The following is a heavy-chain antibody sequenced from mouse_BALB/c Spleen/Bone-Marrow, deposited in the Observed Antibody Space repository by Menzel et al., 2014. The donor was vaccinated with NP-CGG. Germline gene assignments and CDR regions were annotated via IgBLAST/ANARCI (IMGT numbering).Heavy chain of an antibody. D-gene: IGHD1-2*01. J-gene: IGHJ3*01. CDR3: ARRGYYGRFAY. Sequence: EVHLVESGGGLVQPGGSLKLSCAASGFDFSRYWMSWVRRAPGKGLEWIGEINPDSSTINYTPSLEDKFIISRDKAKNTLYLQMSKVRSEDTALYYCARRGYYGRFAYWGQGTLVTVSA. CDR1: GFDFSRYW. CDR2: INPDSSTI. V-gene: IGHV4-1*02.